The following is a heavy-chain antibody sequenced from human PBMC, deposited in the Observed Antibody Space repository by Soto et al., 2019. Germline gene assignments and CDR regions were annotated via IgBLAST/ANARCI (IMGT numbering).Heavy chain of an antibody. V-gene: IGHV4-4*02. CDR3: ARDSSLYVSASYYKTFSSYGMEV. CDR1: GVSISSSNW. D-gene: IGHD3-10*01. J-gene: IGHJ6*02. CDR2: IYHSGST. Sequence: SETLSLTCAVSGVSISSSNWWSWVRQPPGKGLEWIGEIYHSGSTNYNPSLKSRVTISVDKSKNQFSLKLSSVTAADTAVYYCARDSSLYVSASYYKTFSSYGMEVWGQGTTVTVSS.